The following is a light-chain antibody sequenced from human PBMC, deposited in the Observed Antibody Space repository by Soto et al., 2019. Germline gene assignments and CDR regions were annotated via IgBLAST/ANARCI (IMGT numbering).Light chain of an antibody. CDR3: QQRSNRPIT. Sequence: VLTHSPTTVSLSPGERATLSCRASQIVSSYLAWYQQKPGQAPRLLVYHASNRATGVPARFSGSGSGTDFTLTISSLEPEDFAVYYCQQRSNRPITFGQGTRLEIK. CDR1: QIVSSY. CDR2: HAS. J-gene: IGKJ5*01. V-gene: IGKV3-11*01.